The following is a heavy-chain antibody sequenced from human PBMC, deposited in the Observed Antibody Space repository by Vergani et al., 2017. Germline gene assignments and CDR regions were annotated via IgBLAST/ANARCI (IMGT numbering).Heavy chain of an antibody. CDR1: GGSISSYY. CDR2: IYYSGST. V-gene: IGHV4-59*01. D-gene: IGHD3-3*01. J-gene: IGHJ4*02. CDR3: ARGPRPNYDFWSGYSYFDY. Sequence: QVQLQESGPGLVKPSETLSLTCTVSGGSISSYYWSWIRPPPEKGLEWIGYIYYSGSTNYNPSLKSRVTISVDTSKNQFSLKLSSVTAADPAVYYCARGPRPNYDFWSGYSYFDYWGQGTLVTVSS.